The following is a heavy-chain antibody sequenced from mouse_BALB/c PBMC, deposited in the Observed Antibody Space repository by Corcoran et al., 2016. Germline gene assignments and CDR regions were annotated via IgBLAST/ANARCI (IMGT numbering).Heavy chain of an antibody. CDR1: GYTFTNYG. Sequence: QIQLVQSGPELKKPGETVKISCKASGYTFTNYGMNWVKQAPGKGLKWMGWINTNTGEPTYAEEFKGRFAFSLETSASTAYLQINNLKNEDTATYFCARMGALRPYYFDYWGQGTTLTVSS. J-gene: IGHJ2*01. V-gene: IGHV9-3*02. CDR2: INTNTGEP. D-gene: IGHD1-2*01. CDR3: ARMGALRPYYFDY.